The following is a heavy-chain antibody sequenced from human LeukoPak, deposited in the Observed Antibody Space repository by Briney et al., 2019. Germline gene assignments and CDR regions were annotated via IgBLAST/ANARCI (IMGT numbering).Heavy chain of an antibody. J-gene: IGHJ4*02. D-gene: IGHD3-22*01. CDR2: FDPEDGET. Sequence: ASVKVSCKVSGYTLTELSMHWVRQAPGKGLEWMGGFDPEDGETIYAQKFQGRVTMTEDTSTDTAYMELSSLRSEDTAVYYCATDFSGGYYVDYWGQGTLVTVSS. CDR3: ATDFSGGYYVDY. CDR1: GYTLTELS. V-gene: IGHV1-24*01.